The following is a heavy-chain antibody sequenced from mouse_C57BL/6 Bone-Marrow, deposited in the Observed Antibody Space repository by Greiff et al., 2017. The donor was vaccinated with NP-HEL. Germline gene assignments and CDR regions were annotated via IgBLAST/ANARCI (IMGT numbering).Heavy chain of an antibody. CDR2: IHPNSGST. Sequence: VQLQQPGAELVKPGASVKLSCKASGYTFTSYWMHWVKQRPGQGLEWIGMIHPNSGSTNYNEKFKSKATLTVDKSSSTAYMQLSSLTSEDSAVYYCARSLLLRYHWYFDVWGTGTTVTVSS. D-gene: IGHD1-1*01. CDR3: ARSLLLRYHWYFDV. V-gene: IGHV1-64*01. J-gene: IGHJ1*03. CDR1: GYTFTSYW.